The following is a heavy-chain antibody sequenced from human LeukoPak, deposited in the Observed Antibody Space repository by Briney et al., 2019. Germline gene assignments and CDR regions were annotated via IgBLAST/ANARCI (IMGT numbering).Heavy chain of an antibody. CDR2: IWYDGSNK. CDR3: ARGYYDSSGYLVFDY. CDR1: GFTFSSYG. Sequence: PGGSLRLSCAASGFTFSSYGMHWVRQAPGKGLEWVAVIWYDGSNKYYADSVKGRFTISRDNSKNTLHLQMNSLRAEDTAAYYCARGYYDSSGYLVFDYWGQGTLVTVSS. V-gene: IGHV3-33*08. J-gene: IGHJ4*02. D-gene: IGHD3-22*01.